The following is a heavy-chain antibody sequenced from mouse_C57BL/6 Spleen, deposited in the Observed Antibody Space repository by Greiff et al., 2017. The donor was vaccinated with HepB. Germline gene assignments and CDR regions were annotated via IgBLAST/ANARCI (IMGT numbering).Heavy chain of an antibody. D-gene: IGHD1-1*01. V-gene: IGHV1-80*01. J-gene: IGHJ4*01. CDR1: GYAFSSYW. CDR2: IYPGDGDT. CDR3: ARRGLDYYGSSYAMDY. Sequence: QVQLQQSGAELVKPGASVKISCKASGYAFSSYWMNWVKQRPGKGLEWIGQIYPGDGDTNYNGKFKGKATLTADKSSSTAYMQLSSLTSEDSAVYFCARRGLDYYGSSYAMDYWGQGTSVTVSS.